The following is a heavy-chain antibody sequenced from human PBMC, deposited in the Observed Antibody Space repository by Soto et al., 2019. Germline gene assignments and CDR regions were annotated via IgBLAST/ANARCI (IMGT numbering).Heavy chain of an antibody. V-gene: IGHV4-39*01. CDR2: IFYNGNT. Sequence: ASETMSLTCTVSGGSIDSSTCYWGWIRKPPGKGLEWIGSIFYNGNTFYNPSLKSRITISVDTSKNQFSLKLSSVTAADTAVYYCARHSTGYYYSWFDPWGQGTLVTVSS. J-gene: IGHJ5*02. CDR3: ARHSTGYYYSWFDP. D-gene: IGHD3-22*01. CDR1: GGSIDSSTCY.